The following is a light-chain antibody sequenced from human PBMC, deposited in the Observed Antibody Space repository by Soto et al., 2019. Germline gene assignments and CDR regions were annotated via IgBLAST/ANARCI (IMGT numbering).Light chain of an antibody. CDR1: SSDVGGFNS. CDR3: SSYTSTMTNV. J-gene: IGLJ1*01. Sequence: DLTKAASVSGLPGQSSTISCTGTSSDVGGFNSVSWYQLRPGTAPKLILYDVVDRPSGVSYRFSGSKSGNTASLTISGLQAADEADYFCSSYTSTMTNVFGSGTKVTVL. CDR2: DVV. V-gene: IGLV2-14*03.